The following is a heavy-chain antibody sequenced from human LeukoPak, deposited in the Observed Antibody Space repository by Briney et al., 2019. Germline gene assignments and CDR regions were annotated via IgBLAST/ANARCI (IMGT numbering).Heavy chain of an antibody. Sequence: GGSLRLSCAASGFTLSNAWMSWVRQAPGKGLEWVGRIKSKTDGGTTDYAAPVKGRFTISRDDSKNTLYLQMNSLRTEDTAVYYCIRDNGYLQYWGQGTLVTVSS. CDR2: IKSKTDGGTT. V-gene: IGHV3-15*01. CDR1: GFTLSNAW. CDR3: IRDNGYLQY. J-gene: IGHJ1*01. D-gene: IGHD2-8*01.